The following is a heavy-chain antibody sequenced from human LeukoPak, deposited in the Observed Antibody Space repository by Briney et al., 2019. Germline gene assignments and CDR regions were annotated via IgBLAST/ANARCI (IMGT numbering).Heavy chain of an antibody. J-gene: IGHJ6*02. Sequence: GGSLRLSCAASGFTFSSYAMPWVRQAPGKGLEWVAVISYDGSNKYYADSVKGRFTISRDNSKNTLYLQMNSLRAEDTAVYYCAREGYMIAATGSYYYYGMDVWGQGTTVTVSS. CDR2: ISYDGSNK. CDR3: AREGYMIAATGSYYYYGMDV. V-gene: IGHV3-30-3*01. D-gene: IGHD2-15*01. CDR1: GFTFSSYA.